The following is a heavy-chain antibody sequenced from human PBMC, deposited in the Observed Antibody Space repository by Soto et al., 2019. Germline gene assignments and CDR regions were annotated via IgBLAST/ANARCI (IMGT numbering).Heavy chain of an antibody. CDR2: ISGSGGST. J-gene: IGHJ6*02. CDR3: ATDLVGATPLSGMDV. Sequence: PGWALRVSCAASGFTFSGYAMSWVRQAPGKGLEWVSAISGSGGSTYYADSVKGRFTISRDNSKNKLYLQMNSLRAEDTAVYYCATDLVGATPLSGMDVLGQGTTVTGS. V-gene: IGHV3-23*01. CDR1: GFTFSGYA. D-gene: IGHD1-26*01.